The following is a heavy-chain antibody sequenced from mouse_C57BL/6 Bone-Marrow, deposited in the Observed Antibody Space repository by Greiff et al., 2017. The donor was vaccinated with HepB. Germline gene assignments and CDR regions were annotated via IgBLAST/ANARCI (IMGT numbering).Heavy chain of an antibody. Sequence: EVKLMESGPGLVKPSQSLSLTCSVTGYSITSGYYWNWIRQFTGNKLEWMGYISYDGSNNYNPTLKNRISITRDTSKNQFFLKLNSVTTEDTATYYCGIRLLTWFAYWGQGTPVTVSA. J-gene: IGHJ3*01. CDR3: GIRLLTWFAY. V-gene: IGHV3-6*01. D-gene: IGHD1-1*01. CDR2: ISYDGSN. CDR1: GYSITSGYY.